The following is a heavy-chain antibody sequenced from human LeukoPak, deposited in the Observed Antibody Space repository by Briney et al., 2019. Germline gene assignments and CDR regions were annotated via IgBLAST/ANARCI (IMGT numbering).Heavy chain of an antibody. J-gene: IGHJ6*02. Sequence: ASVKVSCKASGYTFTSYGISWVRQAPGQGLEWMGWISAYNGNTNYAQKLQGRVTMTTDTSTSTAYMELRSLRSDDTAVYYCVRYDSGYYYYGMDVWGQGTTVTVSS. CDR1: GYTFTSYG. V-gene: IGHV1-18*01. CDR3: VRYDSGYYYYGMDV. D-gene: IGHD3-3*01. CDR2: ISAYNGNT.